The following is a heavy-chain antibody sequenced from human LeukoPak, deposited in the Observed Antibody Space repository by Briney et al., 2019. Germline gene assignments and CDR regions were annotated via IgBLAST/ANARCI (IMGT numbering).Heavy chain of an antibody. V-gene: IGHV3-23*01. J-gene: IGHJ3*02. CDR3: AKNHDSNTYHTDDAFDI. D-gene: IGHD2/OR15-2a*01. CDR1: GFSFSTYA. CDR2: ISVSGFST. Sequence: GGSLRLSCEASGFSFSTYAMNWVRQAPGKGLEWVSVISVSGFSTYHADSVKGRFTISRDMSKSTLYLQMNSLRAEDTAIYYCAKNHDSNTYHTDDAFDIWGQGTMVTVSS.